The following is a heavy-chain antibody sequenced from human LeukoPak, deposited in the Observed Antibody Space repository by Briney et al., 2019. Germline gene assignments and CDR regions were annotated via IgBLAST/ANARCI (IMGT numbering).Heavy chain of an antibody. CDR3: ARVKAARWGILDS. Sequence: SVKVSCKASGGTFSSHAISWVRQAPGQGLEWMGRIVPILGIANYARQFQGRVTITADKSTTTAYMEVSSLRSGDTAVYYCARVKAARWGILDSWGQGTLLTVSS. CDR1: GGTFSSHA. V-gene: IGHV1-69*04. CDR2: IVPILGIA. J-gene: IGHJ4*02. D-gene: IGHD6-6*01.